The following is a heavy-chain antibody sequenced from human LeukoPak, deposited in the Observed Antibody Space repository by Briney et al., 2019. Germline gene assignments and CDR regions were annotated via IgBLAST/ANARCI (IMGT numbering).Heavy chain of an antibody. V-gene: IGHV3-23*01. CDR3: ARDYYESSGYPPEPYDN. D-gene: IGHD3-22*01. CDR1: GFTFSIYA. J-gene: IGHJ4*02. CDR2: ISGSGGRT. Sequence: PGGSLRLSCAASGFTFSIYAMSWVRQAPGKGLEWVSSISGSGGRTYYADSVKGRFTISRDNPENTLFLQMNSLRAEDTAVYYCARDYYESSGYPPEPYDNWGQGTLVTVSS.